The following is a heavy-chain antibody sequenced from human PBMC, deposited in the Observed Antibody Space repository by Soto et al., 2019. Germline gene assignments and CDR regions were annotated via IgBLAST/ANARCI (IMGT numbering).Heavy chain of an antibody. J-gene: IGHJ5*02. D-gene: IGHD6-19*01. CDR2: INHSGST. CDR1: GGSFSGYY. Sequence: QVQLQQWGAGLLKPSETLSLTCAVYGGSFSGYYWSWIRQPPGKGLEWIGEINHSGSTNYNPSLKSRVTISVDTSKNQFSLKMSSVTAADTAVYYCARPGGYSSGWTRDSDWFDPWGQGTLVTVSS. CDR3: ARPGGYSSGWTRDSDWFDP. V-gene: IGHV4-34*01.